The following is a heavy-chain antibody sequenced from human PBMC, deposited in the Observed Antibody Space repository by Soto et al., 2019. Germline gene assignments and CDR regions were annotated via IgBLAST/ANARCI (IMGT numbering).Heavy chain of an antibody. Sequence: GGSLRLSWAASGLTFSSYGMHWVRQAPGKGLEWVAVISYDGSNKYYADSVKGRFTISRDNSKNTLYLQMNSLRAEDTAVHYCAKDRAIRYFDWLPTDYWGQGTLVTVSS. CDR2: ISYDGSNK. D-gene: IGHD3-9*01. CDR1: GLTFSSYG. CDR3: AKDRAIRYFDWLPTDY. V-gene: IGHV3-30*18. J-gene: IGHJ4*02.